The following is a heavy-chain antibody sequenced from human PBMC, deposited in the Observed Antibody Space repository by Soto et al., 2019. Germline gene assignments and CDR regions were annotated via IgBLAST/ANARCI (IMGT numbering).Heavy chain of an antibody. CDR3: SIAGVVVYYFDY. CDR2: INPSGGST. Sequence: GASVKVSCKASGYTFTSYYMHWVRQAPGQGLEWMGRINPSGGSTSYAQKFQGRVTMTRDTSTSTAYMELSRLRSDDTAVYYCSIAGVVVYYFDYWGQGTLVTVSS. CDR1: GYTFTSYY. V-gene: IGHV1-46*01. D-gene: IGHD2-15*01. J-gene: IGHJ4*02.